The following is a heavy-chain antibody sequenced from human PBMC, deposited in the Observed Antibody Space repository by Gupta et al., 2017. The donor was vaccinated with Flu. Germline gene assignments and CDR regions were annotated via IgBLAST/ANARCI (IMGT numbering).Heavy chain of an antibody. J-gene: IGHJ4*02. CDR3: ARDASAGDFYDY. Sequence: QVQLHESGPGLVKPSETLSLTCTVSGYSIGSGFYWGWVRQSPERGLQSLATIYHTGATYYNPSLRGRLSISIDSSKNQISLIMTFVTAADTAVYFCARDASAGDFYDYWGQGTQVIVSS. V-gene: IGHV4-38-2*02. CDR1: GYSIGSGFY. CDR2: IYHTGAT.